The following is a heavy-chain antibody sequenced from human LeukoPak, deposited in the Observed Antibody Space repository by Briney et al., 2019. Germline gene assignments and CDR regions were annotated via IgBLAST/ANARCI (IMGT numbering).Heavy chain of an antibody. CDR3: ARDGWFYYDSSDYSGFDY. V-gene: IGHV1-46*01. CDR1: GYTFTRYD. J-gene: IGHJ4*02. D-gene: IGHD3-22*01. Sequence: GASVTVSCKASGYTFTRYDMHWVRQAPGQGLVWMGIINPSGGSINYAQKFQGRVTMTRDTSTSTVYMELSSLRSEDTAVYYCARDGWFYYDSSDYSGFDYWGQGTLVTVSS. CDR2: INPSGGSI.